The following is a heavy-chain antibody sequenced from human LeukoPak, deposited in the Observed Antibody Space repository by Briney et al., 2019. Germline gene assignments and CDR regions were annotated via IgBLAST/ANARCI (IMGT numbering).Heavy chain of an antibody. CDR3: ASHLWGWLVDY. J-gene: IGHJ4*02. CDR1: GFTFSSYE. CDR2: ISSSGSTI. V-gene: IGHV3-48*03. D-gene: IGHD3-16*01. Sequence: GGSLRLSCAASGFTFSSYEMNWVRQAPGKGLEWVSYISSSGSTIYYADSVKGRFTISRDNAKNSLYLQMNSLRAEDTAVYYCASHLWGWLVDYWGQGTLVTVSS.